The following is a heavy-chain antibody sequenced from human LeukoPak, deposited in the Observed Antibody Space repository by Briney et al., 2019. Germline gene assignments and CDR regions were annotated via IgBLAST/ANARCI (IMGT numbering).Heavy chain of an antibody. CDR3: AREAVVPAAISEWFDP. D-gene: IGHD2-2*01. J-gene: IGHJ5*02. V-gene: IGHV1-2*02. Sequence: ASVKVSCKASGYTFTGYYMHSVRQAPGQGLEWMGWINPNSGGTNYAQKFQGRVTMTRDTSISTAYMELSRLRSDDTAVYYCAREAVVPAAISEWFDPWGQGTLVTVSS. CDR1: GYTFTGYY. CDR2: INPNSGGT.